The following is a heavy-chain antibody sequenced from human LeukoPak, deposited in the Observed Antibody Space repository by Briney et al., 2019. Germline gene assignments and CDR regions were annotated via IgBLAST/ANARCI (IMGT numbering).Heavy chain of an antibody. CDR2: IYSGGST. V-gene: IGHV3-53*01. CDR1: GFTVSSNY. CDR3: ARGGPYYYDSSGPFDY. Sequence: GGSLRLSCAASGFTVSSNYMSWIRQAPGKGLEWVSVIYSGGSTYYADSVKGRFTISRDNSKNTLYLQMNSLRAEDTAVYYCARGGPYYYDSSGPFDYRGQGTLVTVSS. J-gene: IGHJ4*02. D-gene: IGHD3-22*01.